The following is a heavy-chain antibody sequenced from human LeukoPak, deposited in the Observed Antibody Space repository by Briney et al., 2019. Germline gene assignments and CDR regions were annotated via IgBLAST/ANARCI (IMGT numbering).Heavy chain of an antibody. Sequence: GGSLRLSCTASGFTFTSCAMNWVRQTPGKGLEWVSYISASSANIHYADSVKGRFTVSRDNAKNTLYLQMNSLRAEDTAVYYCARDPKWELPFLVDYWGQGTLVTVSS. CDR2: ISASSANI. CDR3: ARDPKWELPFLVDY. D-gene: IGHD1-26*01. CDR1: GFTFTSCA. J-gene: IGHJ4*02. V-gene: IGHV3-48*01.